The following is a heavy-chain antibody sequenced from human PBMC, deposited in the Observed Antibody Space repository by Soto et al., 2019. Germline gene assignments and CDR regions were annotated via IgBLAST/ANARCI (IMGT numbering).Heavy chain of an antibody. V-gene: IGHV3-30*18. Sequence: QAQLVESGGGVVQPGRSLRLSCEASGFTLSNYAMHWVRQAPGKGLQWVAVISYDGRDTHYADLVKGRFTISRDNSTSTVWLQMSSLRSDDTADYYCAKHHHRDYANYLEVWGQGTLVAVSS. J-gene: IGHJ4*02. CDR3: AKHHHRDYANYLEV. D-gene: IGHD4-17*01. CDR2: ISYDGRDT. CDR1: GFTLSNYA.